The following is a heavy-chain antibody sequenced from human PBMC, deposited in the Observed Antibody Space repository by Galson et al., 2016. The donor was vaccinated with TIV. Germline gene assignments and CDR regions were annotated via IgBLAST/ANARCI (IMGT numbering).Heavy chain of an antibody. J-gene: IGHJ4*02. CDR2: IISISRTT. Sequence: SVKVSCKASANTFISYAITWVRQAPGQGLEWVGGIISISRTTQYAQKFQGRVTITADESMSTAYLALSSLRSDDTAVYYCARTDTLKNYYDSSGYYPFWGQGTLVTVSS. CDR1: ANTFISYA. CDR3: ARTDTLKNYYDSSGYYPF. V-gene: IGHV1-69*13. D-gene: IGHD3-22*01.